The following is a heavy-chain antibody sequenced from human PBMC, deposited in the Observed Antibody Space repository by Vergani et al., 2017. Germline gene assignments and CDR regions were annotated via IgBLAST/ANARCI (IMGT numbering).Heavy chain of an antibody. D-gene: IGHD3-3*01. V-gene: IGHV4-34*01. CDR2: IYYSGST. CDR3: ARSPPPHLLEWTP. CDR1: GGSFSGYY. J-gene: IGHJ5*02. Sequence: QVQLQQWGAGLLKPSETLSLTCAVYGGSFSGYYWSWIRQPPGKGLEWIGYIYYSGSTYYNPSLKSRVTISVDTSKNQFSLKLSSVTAADTAVYYCARSPPPHLLEWTPWGQGTLVTVSS.